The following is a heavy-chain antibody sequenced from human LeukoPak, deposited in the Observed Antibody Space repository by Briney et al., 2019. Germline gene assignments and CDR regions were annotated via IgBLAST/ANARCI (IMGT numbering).Heavy chain of an antibody. CDR1: GYTFTGYY. CDR3: ARDSLRDYYGSGSYYTDAFDI. D-gene: IGHD3-10*01. CDR2: ISPNSGDT. J-gene: IGHJ3*02. V-gene: IGHV1-2*02. Sequence: GASVKVSCKASGYTFTGYYMHWVRQAPGQGLEWMGWISPNSGDTNYAQKFQGRVTMTRDTSISTAYMELSRLRSDDTAVYYCARDSLRDYYGSGSYYTDAFDIWGPGTMVTVSS.